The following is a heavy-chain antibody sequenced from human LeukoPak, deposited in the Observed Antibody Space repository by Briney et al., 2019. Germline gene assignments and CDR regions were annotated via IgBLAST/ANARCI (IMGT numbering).Heavy chain of an antibody. D-gene: IGHD3-22*01. CDR2: IRYDGSNK. Sequence: TGGSLRLSCAASGFTFSSYGMHWVRQAPGKGLEWVAFIRYDGSNKCYADSVKGRFTISRDNSKNTLYLQMNSLRAEDTAVYYCAKHSDIAYDSSGYYPSFDYWGQGTLVTVSS. V-gene: IGHV3-30*02. CDR3: AKHSDIAYDSSGYYPSFDY. CDR1: GFTFSSYG. J-gene: IGHJ4*02.